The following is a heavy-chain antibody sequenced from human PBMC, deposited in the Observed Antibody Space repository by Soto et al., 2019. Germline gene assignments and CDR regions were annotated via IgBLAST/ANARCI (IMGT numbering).Heavy chain of an antibody. CDR1: GFTFRNYG. CDR2: ISYDGSDQ. D-gene: IGHD5-18*01. Sequence: QVQLVESGGGVVQPGSSLRLSCAVSGFTFRNYGMHWVRQAPGKGLEWVALISYDGSDQYYGESVKGRFTISQDSSKNTLYLDVSSLRLEDTAVYYCAKVGSYGYGSNSDVEYWGQGTMVTVSS. J-gene: IGHJ4*02. V-gene: IGHV3-30*18. CDR3: AKVGSYGYGSNSDVEY.